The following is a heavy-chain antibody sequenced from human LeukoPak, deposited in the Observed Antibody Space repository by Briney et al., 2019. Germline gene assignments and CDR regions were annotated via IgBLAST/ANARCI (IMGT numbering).Heavy chain of an antibody. D-gene: IGHD1-7*01. CDR3: ARLYGNYQNYFDY. CDR2: IYISGSGST. Sequence: SETLSLTCTVSGGSISSYYWSWIRQPAGKGLEWIGRIYISGSGSTNYNPSLKSRVTMSVDTSKNQFSLKLRSVTAADTAVYFCARLYGNYQNYFDYWGQGTLVTVSS. V-gene: IGHV4-4*07. J-gene: IGHJ4*02. CDR1: GGSISSYY.